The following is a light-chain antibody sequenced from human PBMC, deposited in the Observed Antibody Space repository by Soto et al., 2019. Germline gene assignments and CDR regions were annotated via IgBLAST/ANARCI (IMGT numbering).Light chain of an antibody. CDR2: LNSDGSH. J-gene: IGLJ2*01. Sequence: QAVVTQSPSASASLGASVKLTCTLSSGHSSYAIAWHQQQPEKGPRYLMKLNSDGSHSKGDGIPDRFSGPSSGAERYLTISSLQSEDEADYYCQTWGTGIRVFGGGTKLTVL. V-gene: IGLV4-69*01. CDR1: SGHSSYA. CDR3: QTWGTGIRV.